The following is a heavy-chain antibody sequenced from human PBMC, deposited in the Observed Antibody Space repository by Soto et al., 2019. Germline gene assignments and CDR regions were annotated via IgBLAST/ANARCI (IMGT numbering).Heavy chain of an antibody. D-gene: IGHD1-20*01. J-gene: IGHJ6*02. CDR3: SRDQRGTHNLMGYGMDV. CDR1: GFTFGDYA. CDR2: IKSKAYGGTT. V-gene: IGHV3-49*03. Sequence: GGSLRLSCTTSGFTFGDYAMSWFRQAPGKGLEWVGFIKSKAYGGTTEYAASVKGRFSISRDDSKRTAYLQMNSLKTEDTAVYYCSRDQRGTHNLMGYGMDVWGLGTTVTVSS.